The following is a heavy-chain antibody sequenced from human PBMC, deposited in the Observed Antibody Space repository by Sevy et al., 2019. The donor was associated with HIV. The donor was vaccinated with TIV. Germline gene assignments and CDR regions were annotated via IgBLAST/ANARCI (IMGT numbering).Heavy chain of an antibody. CDR3: TTGSSGDLHAFDI. CDR2: IKSKTDGGTI. J-gene: IGHJ3*02. Sequence: GGSLRLSCAASGFTFTKAWMSWVRQAPGKGLEWDGRIKSKTDGGTIDYASPVKGRFSISRDDSKNTVFLQMNSLKTEDTAVYYCTTGSSGDLHAFDIWGQGTMVTVSS. V-gene: IGHV3-15*01. CDR1: GFTFTKAW. D-gene: IGHD2-15*01.